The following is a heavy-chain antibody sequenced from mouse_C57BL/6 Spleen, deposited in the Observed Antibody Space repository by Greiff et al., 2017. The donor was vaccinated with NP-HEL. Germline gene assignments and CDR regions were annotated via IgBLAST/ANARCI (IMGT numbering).Heavy chain of an antibody. CDR1: GYAFSSSW. CDR3: AREDGSSRDAMDY. V-gene: IGHV1-82*01. J-gene: IGHJ4*01. D-gene: IGHD1-2*01. CDR2: IYPGDGDT. Sequence: QVQLQQSGPELVKPGASVKISCKASGYAFSSSWMNWVKQRPGKGLEWIGRIYPGDGDTNYNGKFKGKATLTAEKSSSTAYMQLSSLTSEDSAVYFCAREDGSSRDAMDYWGQGTSVTVSS.